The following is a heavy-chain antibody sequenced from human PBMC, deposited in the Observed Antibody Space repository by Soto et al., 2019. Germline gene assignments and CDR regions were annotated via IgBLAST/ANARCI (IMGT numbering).Heavy chain of an antibody. CDR2: IYHSWTT. D-gene: IGHD5-12*01. CDR1: GGSISNTNSY. V-gene: IGHV4-39*01. J-gene: IGHJ4*02. Sequence: QLQLQESGPGLVKPSETLSLTCTVSGGSISNTNSYWGWIRQPPGKGLEWIGSIYHSWTTHYNSSLKSRVTMSVDTSKNQFSLRLSSLTAADTAVYYCARQDYSGYAEKHYYFDYWGQGTLVTVSS. CDR3: ARQDYSGYAEKHYYFDY.